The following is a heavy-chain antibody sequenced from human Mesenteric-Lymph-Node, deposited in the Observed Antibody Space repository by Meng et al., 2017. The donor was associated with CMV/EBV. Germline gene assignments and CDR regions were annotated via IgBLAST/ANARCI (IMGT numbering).Heavy chain of an antibody. J-gene: IGHJ6*02. CDR1: GGSISSYY. D-gene: IGHD4-17*01. CDR3: ARLYGRKSLNFYYGLDF. V-gene: IGHV4-59*01. Sequence: GSLRLSCTVSGGSISSYYWSWIRQPPGKGLEWIGYIYYSGSTNYNPSLKSRVTISVDTSKNQFSLKLSSVTAADTAVYYCARLYGRKSLNFYYGLDFWGQGTTVTVSS. CDR2: IYYSGST.